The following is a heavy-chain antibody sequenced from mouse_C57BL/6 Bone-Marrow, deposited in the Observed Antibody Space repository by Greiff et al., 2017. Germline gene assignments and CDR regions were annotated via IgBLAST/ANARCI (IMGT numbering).Heavy chain of an antibody. CDR3: ARAYDYYAYTMDY. D-gene: IGHD1-1*01. V-gene: IGHV1-64*01. CDR2: MHPNGGSP. J-gene: IGHJ4*01. CDR1: GYTFTNYW. Sequence: VQLQQPGAELVKPGASVKLSCKASGYTFTNYWMHWVKQRPGQGLEWIGMMHPNGGSPDYNEKFKSEATLSVDKSSRTAYMELSSLTSEDSAVYYGARAYDYYAYTMDYWGQGTSVTASP.